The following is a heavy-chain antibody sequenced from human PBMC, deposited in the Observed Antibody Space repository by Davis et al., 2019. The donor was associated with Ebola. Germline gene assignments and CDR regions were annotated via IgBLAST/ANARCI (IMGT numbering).Heavy chain of an antibody. CDR1: GFTFSGSA. J-gene: IGHJ6*02. CDR2: IRSKANSYAT. Sequence: LSLTCAASGFTFSGSAMHWVRQASGKGLEWVGRIRSKANSYATAYAASVKGRFTISRDDSKNTAYLQMNSLKTEDTAVYYCTRVGNRNYYGMDVWGQGTTVTVSS. CDR3: TRVGNRNYYGMDV. D-gene: IGHD1-14*01. V-gene: IGHV3-73*01.